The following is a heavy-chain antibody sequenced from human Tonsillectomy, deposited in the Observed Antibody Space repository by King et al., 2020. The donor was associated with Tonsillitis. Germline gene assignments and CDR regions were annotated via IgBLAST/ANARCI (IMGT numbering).Heavy chain of an antibody. Sequence: LQLQESGPGLVKPSETLSLTCTVSGGSISSSSYYWGWIRQPPGKGLEWIGNFYYSGSTYYNPSLKSRVTISVDTSKNQFSLKLSSVTAADTAVYYCATPGNDILTGYYKNFYYGMDVWGQGTTVTVSS. D-gene: IGHD3-9*01. J-gene: IGHJ6*02. CDR2: FYYSGST. CDR3: ATPGNDILTGYYKNFYYGMDV. CDR1: GGSISSSSYY. V-gene: IGHV4-39*07.